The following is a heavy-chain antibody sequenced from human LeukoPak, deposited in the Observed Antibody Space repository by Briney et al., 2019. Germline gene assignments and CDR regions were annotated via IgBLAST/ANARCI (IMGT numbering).Heavy chain of an antibody. V-gene: IGHV5-51*01. CDR3: ARRGTADYYFDY. D-gene: IGHD2-2*01. CDR2: LYPGDSDT. Sequence: GESLKISCMGSGYSFTSYSIGWVRQMTGKGLDWMGILYPGDSDTCYRPSFQGQVTISADKSISTAYLQWSSLKASDTDMYYCARRGTADYYFDYWGQGTLVTVSS. J-gene: IGHJ4*02. CDR1: GYSFTSYS.